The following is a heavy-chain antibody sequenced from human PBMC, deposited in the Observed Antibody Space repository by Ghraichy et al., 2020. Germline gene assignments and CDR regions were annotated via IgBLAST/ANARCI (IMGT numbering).Heavy chain of an antibody. CDR3: AINTVTAGDVGAFDI. CDR2: IYYRGNT. D-gene: IGHD4-11*01. CDR1: DGSISRSNYY. Sequence: SETLSLTYTVSDGSISRSNYYWGWIRQPPGKGLEWIGNIYYRGNTYYNPSLKSRVTISVDTSKKQFSLKMSSVSAADTAVYYCAINTVTAGDVGAFDIWGQGTMVTVSS. V-gene: IGHV4-39*01. J-gene: IGHJ3*02.